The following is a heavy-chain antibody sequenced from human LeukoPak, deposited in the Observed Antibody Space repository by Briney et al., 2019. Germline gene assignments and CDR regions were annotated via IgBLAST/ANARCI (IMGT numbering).Heavy chain of an antibody. CDR2: IYYSGST. D-gene: IGHD3-22*01. J-gene: IGHJ3*02. CDR1: GVSISSGDYY. CDR3: ARADYYDSSGYYPIDAFDI. V-gene: IGHV4-30-4*01. Sequence: SETLSLTCTVSGVSISSGDYYWSWIRQPPGKGLEWIGYIYYSGSTYYNPSLKSRVTISVDTSKNQFSLKLGSVTAADTAVYYCARADYYDSSGYYPIDAFDIWGQGTMVTVSS.